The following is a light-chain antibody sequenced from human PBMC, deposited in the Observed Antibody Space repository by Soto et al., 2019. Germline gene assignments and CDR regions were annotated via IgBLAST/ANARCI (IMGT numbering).Light chain of an antibody. CDR1: SSDVGAFDY. CDR3: SSYAGNNIVV. V-gene: IGLV2-8*01. Sequence: QSVLTQPPSASGSPGQSVTISCTGTSSDVGAFDYVSWYQQYPGEAPKLLIYDVNKRPSGVPDRFSGSKSDNTATLTVSGLQAEDEADFYCSSYAGNNIVVFGTGTKVTVL. J-gene: IGLJ1*01. CDR2: DVN.